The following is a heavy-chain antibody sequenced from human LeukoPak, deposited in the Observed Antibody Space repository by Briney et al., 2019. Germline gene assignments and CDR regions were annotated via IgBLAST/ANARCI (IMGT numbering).Heavy chain of an antibody. J-gene: IGHJ5*02. CDR2: ISSSSSYI. CDR3: ARAVAVAGTSSWFDP. CDR1: GFIFTSYW. V-gene: IGHV3-21*01. D-gene: IGHD6-19*01. Sequence: GGSLRLSCAASGFIFTSYWMTWVRQAPGKGLEWVSSISSSSSYIYYADSVKGRFTISRDNAKNSLYLQMNGLRAEDTAVYYCARAVAVAGTSSWFDPWGQGTLVTVSS.